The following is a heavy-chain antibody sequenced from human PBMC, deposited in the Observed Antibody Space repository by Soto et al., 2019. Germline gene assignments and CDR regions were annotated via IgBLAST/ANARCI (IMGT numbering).Heavy chain of an antibody. J-gene: IGHJ4*02. CDR3: ARFRGHSFAYYFDF. CDR1: GGSIEDYY. D-gene: IGHD5-18*01. Sequence: SETLSLTCTVSGGSIEDYYLSWIRQSPGEGLEWIAYISYSGTTSYNPSLKSRVTISVDTSKSQFSLKLTSVTAADAAVYYCARFRGHSFAYYFDFWGQGTLVTVYS. CDR2: ISYSGTT. V-gene: IGHV4-59*01.